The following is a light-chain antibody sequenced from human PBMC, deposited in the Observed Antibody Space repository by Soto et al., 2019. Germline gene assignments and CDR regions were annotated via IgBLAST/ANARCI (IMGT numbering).Light chain of an antibody. V-gene: IGKV1-6*01. J-gene: IGKJ4*01. CDR1: QSISSY. Sequence: IQMTQSPSSLSASVGDRVTITCRASQSISSYLNWYQQKPGKAPKLLIYAASNLQGGVPSRFSGSGSGTDFTLTISGLQPEDVATYYCLQDHSYPLTFGGGTKVEI. CDR2: AAS. CDR3: LQDHSYPLT.